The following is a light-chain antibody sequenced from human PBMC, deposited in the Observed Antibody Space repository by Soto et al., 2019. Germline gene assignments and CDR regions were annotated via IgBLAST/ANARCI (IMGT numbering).Light chain of an antibody. CDR1: SSNIGADYD. CDR2: ANS. Sequence: QSALTQPPSVSGAPGRRLTISCTGSSSNIGADYDVHWYQQLPGTAPKLLIYANSNRPSGVPDRFSGSNSGISASLAITGIHADDEAYYYCQSYESSSLSGFVFGIGRKVTV. CDR3: QSYESSSLSGFV. V-gene: IGLV1-40*01. J-gene: IGLJ1*01.